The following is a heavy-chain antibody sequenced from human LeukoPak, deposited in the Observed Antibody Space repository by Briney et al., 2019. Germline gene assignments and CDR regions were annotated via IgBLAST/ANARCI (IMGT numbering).Heavy chain of an antibody. Sequence: PSETLSLTCTVSGGSISSSSYYWGWIRQPPGKGLEWIGSIYYSGSTYYNPSLKSRVTISVDTSKNQFSLKLSSVTAADTAVYYCAGGIFYYDSSGGNAFDIWGQGTMVTVSS. V-gene: IGHV4-39*07. D-gene: IGHD3-22*01. J-gene: IGHJ3*02. CDR2: IYYSGST. CDR3: AGGIFYYDSSGGNAFDI. CDR1: GGSISSSSYY.